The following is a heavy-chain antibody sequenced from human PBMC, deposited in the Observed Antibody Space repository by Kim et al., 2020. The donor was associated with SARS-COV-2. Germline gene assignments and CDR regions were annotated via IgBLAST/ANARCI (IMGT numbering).Heavy chain of an antibody. CDR3: ASRPSSGYYQAARDY. Sequence: PSLKSRVTISVDTSKNQFSLKLSSVTAADTAVYYCASRPSSGYYQAARDYWGQGTLVTVSS. V-gene: IGHV4-39*01. D-gene: IGHD3-22*01. J-gene: IGHJ4*02.